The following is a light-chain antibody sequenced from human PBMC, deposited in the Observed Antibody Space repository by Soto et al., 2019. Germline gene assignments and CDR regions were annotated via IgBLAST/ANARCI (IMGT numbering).Light chain of an antibody. CDR2: GNN. CDR3: QSYDSSLSGSV. CDR1: SSNIGAGFD. J-gene: IGLJ2*01. V-gene: IGLV1-40*01. Sequence: QLVLTQPPSVSGAPGQRVTISCTGSSSNIGAGFDVHWYHQLPGTAPKLLIYGNNNRPSGVPDRFSGSKSGTSASLVITGLQADDEADYYCQSYDSSLSGSVFGGGTKLTVL.